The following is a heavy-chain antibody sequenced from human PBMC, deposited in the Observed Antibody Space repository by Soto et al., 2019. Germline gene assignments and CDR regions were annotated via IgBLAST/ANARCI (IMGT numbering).Heavy chain of an antibody. Sequence: TLSLTCTVSGGSISSGGYYWSWIRQHPGKGLEWIGYIYYSGSTYYNPSLKSRVTISVDTSKNQFSLKLSSVTAADTAVYYCAAWSGYYGAYNWFDPWGQGALVTVSS. CDR3: AAWSGYYGAYNWFDP. D-gene: IGHD3-3*01. CDR2: IYYSGST. J-gene: IGHJ5*02. V-gene: IGHV4-31*03. CDR1: GGSISSGGYY.